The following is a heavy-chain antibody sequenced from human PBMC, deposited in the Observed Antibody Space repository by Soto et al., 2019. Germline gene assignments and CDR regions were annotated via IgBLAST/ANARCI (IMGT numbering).Heavy chain of an antibody. CDR3: ARQIEDIVLMVYANWFDP. CDR2: IYYSGST. J-gene: IGHJ5*02. D-gene: IGHD2-8*01. Sequence: SETLSLTCTVSGGSISSSSYYWGWIRQPPGKGLEWIGSIYYSGSTYYNPSLKSRVTISVDTSKNQFSLKLSSVTAADTAVYYCARQIEDIVLMVYANWFDPWGQGTLVTVSS. V-gene: IGHV4-39*01. CDR1: GGSISSSSYY.